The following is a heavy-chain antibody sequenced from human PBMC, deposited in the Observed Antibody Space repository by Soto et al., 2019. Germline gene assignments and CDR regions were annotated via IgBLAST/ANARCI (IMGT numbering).Heavy chain of an antibody. V-gene: IGHV4-59*08. CDR2: IFYSGST. Sequence: PSETLSLTCTVSGGSISPYYLSWIRQPPGKGLEWIGYIFYSGSTNYNPSLKSRVTISVDTSENQFSLKVTSVTAADTAVYYCARHPSASGDYFDYWGQGTLVTVSS. J-gene: IGHJ4*02. D-gene: IGHD6-25*01. CDR3: ARHPSASGDYFDY. CDR1: GGSISPYY.